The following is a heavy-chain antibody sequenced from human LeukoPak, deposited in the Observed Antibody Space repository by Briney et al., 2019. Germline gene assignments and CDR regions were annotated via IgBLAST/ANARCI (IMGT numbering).Heavy chain of an antibody. Sequence: PSETLSLTCAVYGGSFSGYYWSWIRQPPGKGLEWIGEINHSGSTNYNPSLKSRVTISVDTSKNQFSLKPSSVTAADTAVYYCARVSSYSFFFDYWGQGTLVTVSS. CDR1: GGSFSGYY. V-gene: IGHV4-34*01. J-gene: IGHJ4*02. D-gene: IGHD3-10*01. CDR3: ARVSSYSFFFDY. CDR2: INHSGST.